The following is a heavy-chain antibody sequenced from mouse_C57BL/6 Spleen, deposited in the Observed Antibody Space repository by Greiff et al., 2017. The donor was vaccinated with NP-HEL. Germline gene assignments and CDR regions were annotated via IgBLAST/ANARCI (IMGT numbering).Heavy chain of an antibody. D-gene: IGHD1-1*01. J-gene: IGHJ1*03. CDR1: GYTFTSYW. Sequence: VQLQQPGAELVMPGASVKLSCKASGYTFTSYWMHWVKQRPGQGLEWIGEIDPSDSYTNYNQKFKGKSTLTVDKSSSTAYMQLSSLTSEDSAVYYCASDYYGSFWYFDVWGTGTTVTVSS. V-gene: IGHV1-69*01. CDR3: ASDYYGSFWYFDV. CDR2: IDPSDSYT.